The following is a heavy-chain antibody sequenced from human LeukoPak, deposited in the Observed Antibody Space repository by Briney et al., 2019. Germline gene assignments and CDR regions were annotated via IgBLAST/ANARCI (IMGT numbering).Heavy chain of an antibody. CDR2: IRYDGSNK. J-gene: IGHJ4*02. CDR1: GFTFSSYG. D-gene: IGHD3-10*01. CDR3: AKDLYGSGSYQIRLFDY. V-gene: IGHV3-30*02. Sequence: PGGSLRLSCAASGFTFSSYGMHWVRQAPGKGPEWVAFIRYDGSNKFYADSVKGRFTISRDNSKNTLYLQMNSLRAEDTAVYYCAKDLYGSGSYQIRLFDYWGQGTLVTVSS.